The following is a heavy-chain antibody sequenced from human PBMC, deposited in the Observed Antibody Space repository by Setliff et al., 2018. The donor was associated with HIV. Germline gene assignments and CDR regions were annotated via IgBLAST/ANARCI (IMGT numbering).Heavy chain of an antibody. J-gene: IGHJ5*02. CDR1: GFSFTTSGVA. Sequence: SGPTLVNPTQTLTLTCNFSGFSFTTSGVAVGWIRQPPGKALEWLALIYWDDEKRYVPSLQSRLSITKDPSENQVVLTMTNMDPADTATYYCAHRRGGDRGTNNWFDPWGQGALVTVSS. CDR3: AHRRGGDRGTNNWFDP. V-gene: IGHV2-5*05. CDR2: IYWDDEK. D-gene: IGHD1-1*01.